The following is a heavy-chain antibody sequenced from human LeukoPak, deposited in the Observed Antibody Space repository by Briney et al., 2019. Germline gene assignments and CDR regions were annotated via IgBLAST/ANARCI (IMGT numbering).Heavy chain of an antibody. CDR1: GYTFTGYY. CDR3: ARVDYYDILTGYYNEESLWYFDY. D-gene: IGHD3-9*01. Sequence: ASVKVSCKASGYTFTGYYMHWVRQAPGQGLEWMGWINPNSGGTNYAQKFQGRVTMTRDTSISTAYMELSRLRSDDTAVYYCARVDYYDILTGYYNEESLWYFDYWGQGTLVTVSS. CDR2: INPNSGGT. J-gene: IGHJ4*02. V-gene: IGHV1-2*02.